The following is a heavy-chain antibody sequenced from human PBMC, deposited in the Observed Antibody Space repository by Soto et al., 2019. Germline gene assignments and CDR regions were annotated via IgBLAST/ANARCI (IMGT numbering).Heavy chain of an antibody. CDR1: GYSFSDYH. J-gene: IGHJ6*02. V-gene: IGHV1-2*04. CDR3: ARGHSTDCSKGVCSFFYNHEMDV. Sequence: ASVKASCKASGYSFSDYHIYWVRQAPGQVLEWLGRIIPKSGGTSTAQKFQGWVTMTRDTSISTAYMELTRLKSDDTAVYFCARGHSTDCSKGVCSFFYNHEMDVWG. CDR2: IIPKSGGT. D-gene: IGHD2-8*01.